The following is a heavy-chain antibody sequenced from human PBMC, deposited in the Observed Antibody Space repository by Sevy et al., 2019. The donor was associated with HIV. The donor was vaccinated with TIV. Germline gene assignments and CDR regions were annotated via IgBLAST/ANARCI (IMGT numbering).Heavy chain of an antibody. D-gene: IGHD6-13*01. V-gene: IGHV4-4*07. CDR3: ARDRPGSSSYYFDY. CDR2: IYTSGST. Sequence: SETLSLTCTVSGGSISSYYWSWIRQPAGKGLEWIGRIYTSGSTNYNPSLKSRVTMSVDTSKNQFSLKLSSVTAADTAVYYCARDRPGSSSYYFDYWGQGTLVTVPS. CDR1: GGSISSYY. J-gene: IGHJ4*02.